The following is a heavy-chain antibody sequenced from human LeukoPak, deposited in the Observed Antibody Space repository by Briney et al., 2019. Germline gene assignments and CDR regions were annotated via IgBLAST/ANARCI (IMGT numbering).Heavy chain of an antibody. CDR3: ARAGRSCSGGSCFTGNWFDP. CDR1: GFTFSSYE. Sequence: GGSLRLSCAASGFTFSSYEMNWVRQAPGKGLEWVSYISSSGSTIYYADSVKGRFTISRDNAKNSLYLQMNSLRAEDTAVYYCARAGRSCSGGSCFTGNWFDPWGQGTLVTVSS. V-gene: IGHV3-48*03. D-gene: IGHD2-15*01. J-gene: IGHJ5*02. CDR2: ISSSGSTI.